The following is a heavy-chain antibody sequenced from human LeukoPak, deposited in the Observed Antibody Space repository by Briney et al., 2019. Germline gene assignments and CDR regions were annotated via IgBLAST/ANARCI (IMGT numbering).Heavy chain of an antibody. Sequence: AGGSLRLSCAAFGFIFSSYEMNWVRQAPGKGLEWVSYISGNGDTIYYTESVKGRFTIFRDNAKNSVFLQMNSLRGEDAAVYYCASAYGGLLDYWGQGTLVTVSS. V-gene: IGHV3-48*03. CDR3: ASAYGGLLDY. CDR1: GFIFSSYE. D-gene: IGHD3-16*01. J-gene: IGHJ4*02. CDR2: ISGNGDTI.